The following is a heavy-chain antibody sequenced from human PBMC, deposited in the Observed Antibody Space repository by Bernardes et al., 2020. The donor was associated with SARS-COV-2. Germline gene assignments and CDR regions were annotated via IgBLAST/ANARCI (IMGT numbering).Heavy chain of an antibody. D-gene: IGHD2-21*01. V-gene: IGHV4-39*01. CDR1: GGAISSTNYY. J-gene: IGHJ6*02. CDR2: TNTSGSS. CDR3: AGSSCGIDCYIGGLRSWDYGMDV. Sequence: SETLSLTCTVSGGAISSTNYYWGWNRQAHGKGLEWIGSTNTSGSSYYNPLRQSRASESGDTSKNQFALRLSFVTAADTAVYYCAGSSCGIDCYIGGLRSWDYGMDVWGQGTTVTVSS.